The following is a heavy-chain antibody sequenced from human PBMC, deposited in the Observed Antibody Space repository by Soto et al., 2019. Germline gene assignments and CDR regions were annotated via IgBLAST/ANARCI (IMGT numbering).Heavy chain of an antibody. V-gene: IGHV3-30*18. D-gene: IGHD6-25*01. CDR1: GFTFSSYG. Sequence: QVQLVESGGGVVQPGRSLRLSCAASGFTFSSYGMHWVRQAPGKGLEWVAVISYDGSNKYYADSVKGRFTTSRDNSKNTLYLQMNSLRAEDTAVYYCAKDHDRGYNTDWYFDLWGRGTLVTVSS. J-gene: IGHJ2*01. CDR2: ISYDGSNK. CDR3: AKDHDRGYNTDWYFDL.